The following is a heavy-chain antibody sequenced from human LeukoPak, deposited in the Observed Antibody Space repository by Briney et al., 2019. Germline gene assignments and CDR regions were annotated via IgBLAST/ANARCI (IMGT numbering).Heavy chain of an antibody. CDR1: GFTVSSNY. CDR2: IYSGGST. D-gene: IGHD6-13*01. J-gene: IGHJ4*02. V-gene: IGHV3-66*01. Sequence: GGSLRLSCAASGFTVSSNYMSWVRQAPGKGLEWVSVIYSGGSTYYADSVKGRFTISRDNSKNTLYLQMNSRRAEDTAVYYCARIISSWVYFDYWGQGTLVTVSS. CDR3: ARIISSWVYFDY.